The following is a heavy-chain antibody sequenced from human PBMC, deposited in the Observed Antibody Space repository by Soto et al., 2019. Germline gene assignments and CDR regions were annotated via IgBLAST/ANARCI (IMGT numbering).Heavy chain of an antibody. D-gene: IGHD6-19*01. Sequence: PGGSLRLSCAASEFTFSSYAMTWVRQSPGKGLEWVSAISGGGGSTYYADSVKVRFTISRDNSKNTLYLQVNSLSDEDTAIYYCARSIAVAVPYDFGVDVWGQGTTVTVSS. CDR1: EFTFSSYA. V-gene: IGHV3-23*01. CDR3: ARSIAVAVPYDFGVDV. CDR2: ISGGGGST. J-gene: IGHJ6*02.